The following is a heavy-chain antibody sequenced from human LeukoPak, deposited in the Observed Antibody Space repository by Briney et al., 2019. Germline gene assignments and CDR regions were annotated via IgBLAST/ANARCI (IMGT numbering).Heavy chain of an antibody. D-gene: IGHD4-11*01. CDR1: GFTFSSYS. CDR2: ISSSSSNI. Sequence: GGSLRLSCAASGFTFSSYSMKWVRQAPGKGLEWGSYISSSSSNIYYADSVKGRFTIYRDNAKNSLYLQMNSLRAEDTAVYYCARDGRDYSRTVDAFDIWGQGTMVTVSS. CDR3: ARDGRDYSRTVDAFDI. V-gene: IGHV3-48*01. J-gene: IGHJ3*02.